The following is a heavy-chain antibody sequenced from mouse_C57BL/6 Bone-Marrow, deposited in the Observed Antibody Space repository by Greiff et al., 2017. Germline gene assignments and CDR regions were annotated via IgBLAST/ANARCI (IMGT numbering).Heavy chain of an antibody. CDR3: ARSSSGYTLDY. Sequence: EVQLVESGGGLVQPGGSLSLSCAASGFTFTDYYMSWVRQPPGKALEWLGFIRNKANGYTTEYSASVKGRFTISRDNSQSILYLQMNALRAEDSATYYCARSSSGYTLDYWGQGTTLTVSS. D-gene: IGHD3-2*02. CDR1: GFTFTDYY. V-gene: IGHV7-3*01. CDR2: IRNKANGYTT. J-gene: IGHJ2*01.